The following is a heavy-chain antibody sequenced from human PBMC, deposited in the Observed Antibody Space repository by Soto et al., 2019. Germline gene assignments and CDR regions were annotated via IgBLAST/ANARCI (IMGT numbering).Heavy chain of an antibody. CDR2: INHSGST. CDR3: ARGHYRYAMGV. V-gene: IGHV4-30-2*01. CDR1: GGSISTGVYS. Sequence: PSETLSLTCDVSGGSISTGVYSWNWIRQPPGKGLEWVGYINHSGSTYDNPSLKSRVTMSVNRSKNQFSLNLTSVTAADTAVYFCARGHYRYAMGVWGQGTTVTVSS. J-gene: IGHJ6*02.